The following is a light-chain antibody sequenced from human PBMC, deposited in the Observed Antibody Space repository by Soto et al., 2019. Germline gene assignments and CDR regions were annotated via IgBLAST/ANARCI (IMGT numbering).Light chain of an antibody. J-gene: IGLJ1*01. V-gene: IGLV2-14*01. Sequence: QSALTQPASVSGSPGQSITISCTGTSSDVGGYNYVSWFQQHPGKAPKLKIYEVSNRPSGVSNRFSGSKSGNTASLTISGLQAEDEAGYYCSSYTDTSTLVFGSGTKLTVL. CDR3: SSYTDTSTLV. CDR1: SSDVGGYNY. CDR2: EVS.